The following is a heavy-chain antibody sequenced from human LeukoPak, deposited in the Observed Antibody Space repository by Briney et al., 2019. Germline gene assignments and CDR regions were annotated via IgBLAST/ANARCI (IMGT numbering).Heavy chain of an antibody. D-gene: IGHD3-3*02. CDR1: GFTFSSYA. J-gene: IGHJ6*03. Sequence: GGSLRLSCAASGFTFSSYAMHWVRQAPGKGLEWVAVISYDGSNKYYADSVKGRFTISRDNSKNTLYLQMNSLRAEDTAVYYCAREALTRYYYYYYYMDVWGKGTTVTVSS. CDR3: AREALTRYYYYYYYMDV. V-gene: IGHV3-30*04. CDR2: ISYDGSNK.